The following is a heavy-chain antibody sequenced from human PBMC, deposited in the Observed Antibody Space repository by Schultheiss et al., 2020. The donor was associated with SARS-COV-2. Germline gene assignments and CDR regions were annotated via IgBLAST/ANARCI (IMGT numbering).Heavy chain of an antibody. V-gene: IGHV4-61*01. D-gene: IGHD4-17*01. J-gene: IGHJ4*02. CDR3: ARITANDYGDYGGAYYFDY. CDR1: GGSISSISYY. Sequence: SETLSLTCTVSGGSISSISYYWSWIRQHPGKGLEWIGYIYYSGSTYYNPSLKSRVTISVDTSKNQFSLKLSSVTAADTAVYYCARITANDYGDYGGAYYFDYWGQGTLVTVSS. CDR2: IYYSGST.